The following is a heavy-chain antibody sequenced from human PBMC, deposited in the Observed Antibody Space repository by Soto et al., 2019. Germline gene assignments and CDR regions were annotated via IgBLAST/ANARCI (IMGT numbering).Heavy chain of an antibody. CDR3: ARANEYTSSSGMDV. V-gene: IGHV6-1*01. CDR2: TYYRSKWHN. J-gene: IGHJ6*02. D-gene: IGHD6-6*01. Sequence: QVQLQQSGPGLVKPSQTLSLTCAISGDSVSSNSAAWNWIRQSPSRGLEWLGRTYYRSKWHNNYAVSVKSRITIHPDTPKTHFSLQLNSVTPEDTAVYYCARANEYTSSSGMDVWGQGTTVTVSS. CDR1: GDSVSSNSAA.